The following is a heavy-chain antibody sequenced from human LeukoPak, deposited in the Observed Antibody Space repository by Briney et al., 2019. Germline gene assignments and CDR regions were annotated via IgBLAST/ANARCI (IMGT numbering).Heavy chain of an antibody. J-gene: IGHJ4*02. Sequence: GGSLRLSCAASGFTFNDYAMHWVRQAPGKGLEWVSGISWNSGSIAYAESVKGRFTISRDNAKNSLYLQMNSLRAEDMALYYCAKGDWTEYYFDYWGQGTLVTVSS. CDR3: AKGDWTEYYFDY. CDR2: ISWNSGSI. CDR1: GFTFNDYA. V-gene: IGHV3-9*03. D-gene: IGHD1-1*01.